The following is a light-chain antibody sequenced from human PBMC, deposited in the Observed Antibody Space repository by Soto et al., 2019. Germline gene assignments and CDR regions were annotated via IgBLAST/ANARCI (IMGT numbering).Light chain of an antibody. CDR1: QSVSSSY. J-gene: IGKJ1*01. CDR3: QHYNSYSEA. CDR2: GAS. Sequence: VLTQSPGTLSFAPGERATLSCSASQSVSSSYLAWYQQKPGQAPRLLIYGASSRASGIPDRFSGSGSGTDFTLTISSLQPDDFATYYCQHYNSYSEAFGQGTKVDIK. V-gene: IGKV3-20*01.